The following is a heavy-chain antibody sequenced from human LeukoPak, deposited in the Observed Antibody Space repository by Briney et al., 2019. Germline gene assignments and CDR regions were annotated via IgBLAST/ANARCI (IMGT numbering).Heavy chain of an antibody. CDR2: ISSDGSAK. CDR3: AKLGTSDDY. J-gene: IGHJ4*02. Sequence: GGSLRLSCATSGFTFSSYGMHWVRQAPGKGLEWVAVISSDGSAKSYADSVKGRFTISRDNSKNTLSLQMNSLRVEDTAVYYCAKLGTSDDYWGQGTLVTVSS. CDR1: GFTFSSYG. V-gene: IGHV3-30*18. D-gene: IGHD2-2*01.